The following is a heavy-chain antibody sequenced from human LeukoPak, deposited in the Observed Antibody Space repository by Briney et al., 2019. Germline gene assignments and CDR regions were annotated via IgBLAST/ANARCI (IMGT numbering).Heavy chain of an antibody. Sequence: GGSLKLSCAASGFTFSGSAIHWIRQAPGKGLEWVAIIKKDGSEKYYVDSMKGRFTISRDNAKNSLFLQMNSLRAEDTAIYYCTTDTWYSAGHWGQGTLVTVSS. J-gene: IGHJ4*02. CDR2: IKKDGSEK. D-gene: IGHD2-15*01. CDR3: TTDTWYSAGH. V-gene: IGHV3-7*03. CDR1: GFTFSGSA.